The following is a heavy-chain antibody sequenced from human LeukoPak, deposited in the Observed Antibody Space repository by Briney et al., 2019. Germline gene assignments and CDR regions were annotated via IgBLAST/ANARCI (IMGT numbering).Heavy chain of an antibody. CDR3: ATASTVPAATFDP. J-gene: IGHJ5*02. Sequence: PGGSLRLSCAASGFTFSDYYMSWIRQAPGKGLEWVSYISSSSSTIYYADSVKGRFTISRDNAKNSLYLQMNSLRAEDTAVYYCATASTVPAATFDPWGQGTLVTVSS. CDR2: ISSSSSTI. D-gene: IGHD2-2*01. V-gene: IGHV3-11*01. CDR1: GFTFSDYY.